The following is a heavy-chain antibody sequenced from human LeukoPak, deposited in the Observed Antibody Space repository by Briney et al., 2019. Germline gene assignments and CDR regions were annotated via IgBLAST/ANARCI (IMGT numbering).Heavy chain of an antibody. CDR2: ISYDGSNK. D-gene: IGHD3-22*01. V-gene: IGHV3-30*03. CDR1: GFTFSSYG. CDR3: GRVDYYDSSGYTGYFDY. J-gene: IGHJ4*02. Sequence: GGSLRLSCAASGFTFSSYGMHWVRQAPGKGLEWVADISYDGSNKGYADSVKGRFTLSRDNSKNTLYLQMNSLRAEDTAVYYCGRVDYYDSSGYTGYFDYWGQGTLVTVSS.